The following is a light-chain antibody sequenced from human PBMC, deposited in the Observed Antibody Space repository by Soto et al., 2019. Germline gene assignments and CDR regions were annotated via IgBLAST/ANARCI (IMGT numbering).Light chain of an antibody. V-gene: IGLV2-11*01. J-gene: IGLJ2*01. CDR3: CSYAGSYVV. Sequence: QLVLTQPRSVSGSHGQSVTISCTGTSSDVGGYNYVSWYQQHPGKAPKLMIYDVSKRPSGVPDRFSGSKSGNTASLTISGLQAEDEADYYCCSYAGSYVVFGGGTKLTVL. CDR1: SSDVGGYNY. CDR2: DVS.